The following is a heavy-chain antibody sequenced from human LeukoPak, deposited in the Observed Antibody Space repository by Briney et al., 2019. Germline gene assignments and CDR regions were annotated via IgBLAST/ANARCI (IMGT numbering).Heavy chain of an antibody. Sequence: ASVKVSCKASGYTFTSYGISWVRQAPGQGLEWMGWISACNGNTNYAQKLQGRVTMTTDTSTSTAYMELRSLRSDDTAVYYCARDSFWSGYYPPVPGYWGQGTLVTVSS. V-gene: IGHV1-18*01. J-gene: IGHJ4*02. D-gene: IGHD3-3*01. CDR2: ISACNGNT. CDR1: GYTFTSYG. CDR3: ARDSFWSGYYPPVPGY.